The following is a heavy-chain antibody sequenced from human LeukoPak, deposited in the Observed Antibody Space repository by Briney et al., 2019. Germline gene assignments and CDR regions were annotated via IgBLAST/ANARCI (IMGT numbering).Heavy chain of an antibody. CDR2: ISYDGSNK. CDR3: AKDGAVAGPEYYFDY. CDR1: GFTFSSYG. V-gene: IGHV3-30*18. J-gene: IGHJ4*02. Sequence: QSGGSLRLSCAASGFTFSSYGMHWVRQAPGTGLQWAAVISYDGSNKYYADSVKGRFTISRDNSKNTLYLQMNSLRAEDTAVYYCAKDGAVAGPEYYFDYWGQGTLVTVSS. D-gene: IGHD6-19*01.